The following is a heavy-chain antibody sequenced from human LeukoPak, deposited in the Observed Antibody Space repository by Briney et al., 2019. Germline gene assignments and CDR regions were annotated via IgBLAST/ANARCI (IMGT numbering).Heavy chain of an antibody. J-gene: IGHJ4*02. CDR3: ARLVVADFDY. CDR1: GGSISSTSYY. CDR2: IYSSGSA. V-gene: IGHV4-39*01. D-gene: IGHD2-15*01. Sequence: SETLSLTCTISGGSISSTSYYWGWIRQPPGKGLEWIGSIYSSGSAYYNASLKSRVTISVDTSKHQFSLKLSSVTAADTAVYYCARLVVADFDYWGQGTLVTVSS.